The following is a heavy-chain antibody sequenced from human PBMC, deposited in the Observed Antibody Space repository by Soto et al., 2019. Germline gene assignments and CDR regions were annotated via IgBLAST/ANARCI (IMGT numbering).Heavy chain of an antibody. Sequence: PGGSLRLSCAASGFTFSSYAMSWVRQAPGKGLEWVSAISGSGGSTYYADSVKGRFTISRDNSKNTLYLQMNSLRAEDTAVYYCAKDRSTVPKKIDAFDIWGQGTMVTVSS. CDR3: AKDRSTVPKKIDAFDI. CDR1: GFTFSSYA. D-gene: IGHD4-17*01. CDR2: ISGSGGST. J-gene: IGHJ3*02. V-gene: IGHV3-23*01.